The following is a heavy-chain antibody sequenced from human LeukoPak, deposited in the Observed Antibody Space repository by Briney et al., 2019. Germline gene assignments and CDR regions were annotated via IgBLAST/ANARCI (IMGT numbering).Heavy chain of an antibody. J-gene: IGHJ4*02. V-gene: IGHV3-21*01. Sequence: GGSLRLSCAASGFTFSSYAMNRVRQAPGKGLEWVSSISSGSSYIYYADSVKGRFTISRDNAKNSLYLQMNSLRAEDTAVYYCARGVTTTVTTPGHWGQGTLVTVSS. CDR2: ISSGSSYI. CDR3: ARGVTTTVTTPGH. D-gene: IGHD4-17*01. CDR1: GFTFSSYA.